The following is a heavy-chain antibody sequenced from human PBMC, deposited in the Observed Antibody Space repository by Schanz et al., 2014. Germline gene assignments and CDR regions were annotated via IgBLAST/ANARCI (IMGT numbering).Heavy chain of an antibody. V-gene: IGHV3-11*01. Sequence: QVQLEESGGGLVTPGGSLRLSCAASGFTFSDYYMSWIRQAPGKGLECISYISSRGTTIYYADSVKGRFTISRDNAENSLYLQMSSLRAEETAVYYCASSSYRLLSYYYAMDVWGQGTTVTVSS. J-gene: IGHJ6*02. CDR2: ISSRGTTI. CDR3: ASSSYRLLSYYYAMDV. CDR1: GFTFSDYY. D-gene: IGHD1-26*01.